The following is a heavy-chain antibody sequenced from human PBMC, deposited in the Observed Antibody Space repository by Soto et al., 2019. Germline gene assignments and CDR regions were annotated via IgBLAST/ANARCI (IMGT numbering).Heavy chain of an antibody. Sequence: ASVKVSCKTSGYIFTNHGINWVRQAPGQGLEWMGWINPYNANTNYAQKLQGRVTMTTDTSTSTAYMDLRSLTSDDTAVYYCARDRVAGIWGDAFDIWGQGTMVTVSS. CDR3: ARDRVAGIWGDAFDI. CDR1: GYIFTNHG. J-gene: IGHJ3*02. CDR2: INPYNANT. D-gene: IGHD3-16*01. V-gene: IGHV1-18*04.